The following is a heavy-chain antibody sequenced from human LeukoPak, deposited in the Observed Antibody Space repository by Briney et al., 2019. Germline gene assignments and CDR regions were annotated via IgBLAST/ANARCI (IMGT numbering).Heavy chain of an antibody. D-gene: IGHD3-22*01. CDR3: ARGRDHYYDSSGYYFGYFDL. CDR2: ISYDRSNK. J-gene: IGHJ2*01. V-gene: IGHV3-30*01. Sequence: GRSLRLSCAASGFTFSSYAMHWVRQAPGKGLEWVAVISYDRSNKYYADSVKGRFTISRDNSKNTLYLQMNSLRAEDTAVYYCARGRDHYYDSSGYYFGYFDLWGRGTLVTVSS. CDR1: GFTFSSYA.